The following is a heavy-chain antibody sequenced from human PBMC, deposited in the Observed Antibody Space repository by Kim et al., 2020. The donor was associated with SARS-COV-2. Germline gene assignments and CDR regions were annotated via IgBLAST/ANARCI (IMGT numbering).Heavy chain of an antibody. D-gene: IGHD6-13*01. Sequence: SVKSRTTLHPDTSKNQFSLQLNSVTPEDTAVYYCARDPARGSWYKVGFDPWGQGTLVTVSS. V-gene: IGHV6-1*01. CDR3: ARDPARGSWYKVGFDP. J-gene: IGHJ5*02.